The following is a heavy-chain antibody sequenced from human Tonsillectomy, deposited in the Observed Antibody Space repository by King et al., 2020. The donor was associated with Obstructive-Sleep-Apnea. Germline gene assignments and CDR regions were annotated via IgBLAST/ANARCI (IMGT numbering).Heavy chain of an antibody. CDR1: GGSISSFY. J-gene: IGHJ4*02. Sequence: QLQESGPGLVKPSETLSLTCTVSGGSISSFYWNWIRQPPGKGLEWIGYIYFSGSTNYNPPLKSRVTISVDTSKNQFSLKLSSVTAADTAVYYCARGVVATIFDYWGQGTLVTVSS. CDR3: ARGVVATIFDY. D-gene: IGHD5-12*01. CDR2: IYFSGST. V-gene: IGHV4-59*01.